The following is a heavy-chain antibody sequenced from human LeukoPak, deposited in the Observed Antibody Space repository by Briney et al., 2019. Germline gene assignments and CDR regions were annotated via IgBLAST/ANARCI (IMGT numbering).Heavy chain of an antibody. D-gene: IGHD6-19*01. J-gene: IGHJ4*02. CDR2: ISSSSNTI. V-gene: IGHV3-48*01. CDR1: GFTFITYT. CDR3: ARDMVGYSNGPALFDY. Sequence: QPGGSLRLSCAASGFTFITYTMNWVRQAPGKGLEWVSYISSSSNTIYYADSVKGRFTIYRDNAKNSLYLQMNSLRAEDTAVYYCARDMVGYSNGPALFDYWGQGTLVTVSS.